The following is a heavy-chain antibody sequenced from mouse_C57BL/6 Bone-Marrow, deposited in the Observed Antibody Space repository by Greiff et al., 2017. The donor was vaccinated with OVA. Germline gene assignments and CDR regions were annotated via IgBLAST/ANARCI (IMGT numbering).Heavy chain of an antibody. CDR3: ANYYGSSTYWYFDV. V-gene: IGHV1-84*01. CDR2: IYPGSGNT. CDR1: GYTFTDYY. J-gene: IGHJ1*03. D-gene: IGHD1-1*01. Sequence: QVQLQQSGPELVKPGASVKISCKASGYTFTDYYINCVKQRPGQGLEWIGWIYPGSGNTKYIEHFKGKATFTVDTSSSTAYMQLSSLTSEDSAVYFCANYYGSSTYWYFDVGGTGTTVTVSS.